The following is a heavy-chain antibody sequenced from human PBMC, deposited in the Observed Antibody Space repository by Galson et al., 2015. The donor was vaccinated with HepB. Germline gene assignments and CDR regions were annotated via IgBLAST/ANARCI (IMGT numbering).Heavy chain of an antibody. J-gene: IGHJ4*02. V-gene: IGHV3-15*01. CDR1: GFTFSNAW. CDR3: TTGREWELLMGYYFDY. D-gene: IGHD1-26*01. Sequence: SLRLSCAASGFTFSNAWMSWVRQAPGKGLEWVGRIKSKTDGGTTDYAAPVKGRFTISRDDSKNTLYLQMNSLKTEDTAVYYCTTGREWELLMGYYFDYWGQGTLVTVSS. CDR2: IKSKTDGGTT.